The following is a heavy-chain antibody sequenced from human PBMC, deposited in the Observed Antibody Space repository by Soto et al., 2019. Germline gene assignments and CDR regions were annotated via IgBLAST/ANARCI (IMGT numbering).Heavy chain of an antibody. CDR1: GYPISSGSY. CDR3: ARVPGRVAVAGLFDY. V-gene: IGHV4-38-2*02. J-gene: IGHJ4*02. CDR2: IYHSGST. Sequence: PSETLSLTCTVSGYPISSGSYWAWIRQPPGKGLEWIGEIYHSGSTNYNPSLKSRVTISVDKSKNQFSLKLSSVTAADTAVYYCARVPGRVAVAGLFDYWGQGTLVTVSS. D-gene: IGHD6-19*01.